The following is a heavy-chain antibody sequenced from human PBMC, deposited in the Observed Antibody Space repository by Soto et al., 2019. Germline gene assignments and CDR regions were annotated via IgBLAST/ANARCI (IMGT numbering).Heavy chain of an antibody. V-gene: IGHV1-69*12. J-gene: IGHJ6*02. D-gene: IGHD2-15*01. CDR2: IIPIFGTA. CDR1: GGTFSTYA. Sequence: QVQLVQSGAEVKKPGSSVKVSCKSSGGTFSTYASSWVRQAPGQGLEWMGGIIPIFGTANYAQKFQGRVTITADESTTTAYMELISLRSEDTAVYYCARDEMVVATGSRPWQYYYGMDVWGQGTTVTVSS. CDR3: ARDEMVVATGSRPWQYYYGMDV.